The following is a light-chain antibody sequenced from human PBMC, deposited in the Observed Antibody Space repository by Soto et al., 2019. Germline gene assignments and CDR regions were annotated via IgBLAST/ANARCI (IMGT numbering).Light chain of an antibody. CDR1: QSVGSY. J-gene: IGKJ1*01. CDR3: QQYDSWTWT. Sequence: EIVMTESPATLYMTPGERATLSCRASQSVGSYLAWYQHKPGQAPRLLISDASNRATGIPDRFSGGGSGTAFSLTISSLESEDFAVYFCQQYDSWTWTFGQGTK. V-gene: IGKV3-15*01. CDR2: DAS.